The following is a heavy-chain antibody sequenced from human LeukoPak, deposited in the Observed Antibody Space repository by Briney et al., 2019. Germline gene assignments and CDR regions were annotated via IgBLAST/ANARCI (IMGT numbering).Heavy chain of an antibody. CDR3: ARGSTYYDSSGQVPFDY. CDR2: ISGSGGST. J-gene: IGHJ4*02. CDR1: GFTFSSCA. V-gene: IGHV3-23*01. D-gene: IGHD3-22*01. Sequence: PGGSLRLSCAASGFTFSSCAMSWVRQAPGKGLEWVSAISGSGGSTYYADSVKGRFTISRDNAKNSLYLQMNSLRAEDTAVYYCARGSTYYDSSGQVPFDYWGQGTLVTVSS.